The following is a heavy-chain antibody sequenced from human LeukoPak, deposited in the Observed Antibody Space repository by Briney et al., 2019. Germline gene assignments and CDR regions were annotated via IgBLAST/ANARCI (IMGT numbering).Heavy chain of an antibody. V-gene: IGHV3-66*04. CDR3: ARPGYYYYGMDV. CDR2: IYSGGST. CDR1: GFTVSSNY. Sequence: TGGSLRLSCAASGFTVSSNYMSWVRQAPGKGLEWVSVIYSGGSTYYADSVKGRFTISRDNSKNTLYLQMNSLRAEDTAVYYCARPGYYYYGMDVWGQGTTVTVSS. J-gene: IGHJ6*02.